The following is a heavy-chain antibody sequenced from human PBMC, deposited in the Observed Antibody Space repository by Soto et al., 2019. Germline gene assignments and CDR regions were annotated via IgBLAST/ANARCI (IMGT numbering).Heavy chain of an antibody. Sequence: GGSLRLSCAAFGFICSDYGMGWVRQTPGKGLEWVSTISGDGYNTHYADSVAGRFTISRDNSKNTLYLQMNSLRAEDTARYYCARDVGGFKAMFDYWGQGTQVTVSS. D-gene: IGHD5-12*01. J-gene: IGHJ4*02. CDR2: ISGDGYNT. V-gene: IGHV3-23*01. CDR3: ARDVGGFKAMFDY. CDR1: GFICSDYG.